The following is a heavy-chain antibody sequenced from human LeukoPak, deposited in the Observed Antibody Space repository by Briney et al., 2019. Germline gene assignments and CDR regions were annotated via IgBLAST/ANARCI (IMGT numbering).Heavy chain of an antibody. Sequence: SETLSLTCTVSGGSIRGYYWTWIRQPPGRGLEWIGYISSSGNTNFNPSLKSRVTMSVDTSRNQFSLKLRSVTAADTAVYYCARRNYSDYDHYFDSWGQGALVTVSS. V-gene: IGHV4-59*08. J-gene: IGHJ4*02. CDR1: GGSIRGYY. D-gene: IGHD4-11*01. CDR3: ARRNYSDYDHYFDS. CDR2: ISSSGNT.